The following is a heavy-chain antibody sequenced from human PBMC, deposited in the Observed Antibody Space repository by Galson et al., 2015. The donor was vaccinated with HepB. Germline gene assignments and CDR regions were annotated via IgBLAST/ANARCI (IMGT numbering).Heavy chain of an antibody. J-gene: IGHJ3*02. CDR2: ISGSGGST. CDR1: GFTFSSYA. Sequence: SLRLSCAASGFTFSSYAMSWVRQAPGKGLEWVSAISGSGGSTYYADSVKGRFTISRDNSKNTLYLQMNSLRAEDTAVYYCARDGLRQWLGENAFDIWGQGTMVTVSS. V-gene: IGHV3-23*01. D-gene: IGHD6-19*01. CDR3: ARDGLRQWLGENAFDI.